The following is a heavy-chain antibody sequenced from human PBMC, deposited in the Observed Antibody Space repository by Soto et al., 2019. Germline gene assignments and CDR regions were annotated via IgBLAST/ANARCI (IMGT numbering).Heavy chain of an antibody. D-gene: IGHD5-18*01. J-gene: IGHJ4*02. CDR1: GGTFSSYT. Sequence: QVQLVQSGAEVKKPGSSVKVSCKASGGTFSSYTISWVRQAPGQGLEWMGRIIPILGIANYAQKFQGRVTITADKSTSTAYMELSSLRSEDTTVYYCARLVDTADFDYWGQGTLVTVSS. V-gene: IGHV1-69*02. CDR3: ARLVDTADFDY. CDR2: IIPILGIA.